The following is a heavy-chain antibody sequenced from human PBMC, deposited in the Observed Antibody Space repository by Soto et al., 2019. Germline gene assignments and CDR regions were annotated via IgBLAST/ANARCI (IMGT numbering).Heavy chain of an antibody. CDR3: ARPSTVTTLYYYGMDV. CDR1: GFTFSSYA. D-gene: IGHD4-17*01. CDR2: ISGSGGST. V-gene: IGHV3-23*01. Sequence: EVQLLESGGGLVQPGGSLRLSCAASGFTFSSYAMSWVRQAPGKGLEWLSAISGSGGSTYYADSVKGRFTISRDNSKNTLYLQMDSLRAEDTAVYYCARPSTVTTLYYYGMDVWGQGTTVTVSS. J-gene: IGHJ6*02.